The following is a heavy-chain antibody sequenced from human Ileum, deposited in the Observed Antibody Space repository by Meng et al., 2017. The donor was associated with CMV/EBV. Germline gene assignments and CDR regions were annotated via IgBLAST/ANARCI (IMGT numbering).Heavy chain of an antibody. V-gene: IGHV3-23*01. CDR1: GFRFSTYA. CDR2: ISANGGST. J-gene: IGHJ5*02. Sequence: GGSLRLSCAASGFRFSTYAMTWVRQAPGKGLEWVSTISANGGSTYYADSVEGRFTISRDNSDNTLYLQMNNLRVEDAAVYYCARNFRPQSIAVPDWFDPRGQGAVVTVSS. D-gene: IGHD6-19*01. CDR3: ARNFRPQSIAVPDWFDP.